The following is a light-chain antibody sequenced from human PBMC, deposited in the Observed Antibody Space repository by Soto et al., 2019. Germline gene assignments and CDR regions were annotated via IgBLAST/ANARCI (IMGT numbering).Light chain of an antibody. Sequence: DIQMTQSPSSLSASVGDRVTITCRASQSISSSLNWYQQKPGKPPKLLIYTASTLQSGVPSRFSGSGSVTDFTLTISSLQPEDFATYYCQQSYNTPLTFGGGTKVEIQ. CDR3: QQSYNTPLT. CDR2: TAS. CDR1: QSISSS. J-gene: IGKJ4*01. V-gene: IGKV1-39*01.